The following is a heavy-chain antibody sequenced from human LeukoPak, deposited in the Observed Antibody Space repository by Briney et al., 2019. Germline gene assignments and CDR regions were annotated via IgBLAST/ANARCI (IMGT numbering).Heavy chain of an antibody. CDR1: GYTFTGYY. D-gene: IGHD6-19*01. V-gene: IGHV1-2*02. CDR3: ATLGSVAGSEEVYYYYGMDV. CDR2: INPNSGGT. J-gene: IGHJ6*02. Sequence: GASVKVSCKASGYTFTGYYMHWVRQAPGQGLEWMGWINPNSGGTNYAQKFQGRVTMTRDTSISTAYMELSRLRSDDTAVYYCATLGSVAGSEEVYYYYGMDVWGQGTTVTVSS.